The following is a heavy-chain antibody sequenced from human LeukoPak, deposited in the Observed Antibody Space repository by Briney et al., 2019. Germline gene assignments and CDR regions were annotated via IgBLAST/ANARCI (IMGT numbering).Heavy chain of an antibody. CDR2: IYYSGST. V-gene: IGHV4-39*07. D-gene: IGHD1-26*01. J-gene: IGHJ4*02. CDR3: ARLSGSYVNFDY. Sequence: SETLSLTCTVSGGSTSSSSYYWGWIRQPPGKGLEWIGSIYYSGSTYYNSSLKSRVTISVDTSKNQFSLRLSSVTAADTAVYYCARLSGSYVNFDYWGQGTLVTVSS. CDR1: GGSTSSSSYY.